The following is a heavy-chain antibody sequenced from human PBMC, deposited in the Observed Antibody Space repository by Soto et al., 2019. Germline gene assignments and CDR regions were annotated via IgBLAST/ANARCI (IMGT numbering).Heavy chain of an antibody. CDR3: ARNRGATAYSYFHYYYGMDV. J-gene: IGHJ6*02. CDR1: GFTFSSYA. CDR2: ISYDGSNK. Sequence: GVSLRLSCAASGFTFSSYAMHWVRQAPGKGLEWVAVISYDGSNKYYADSVKGRFTISRDNSKNTLYLQMNSLRAEDTAVYYCARNRGATAYSYFHYYYGMDVWGQGTTVTVYS. V-gene: IGHV3-30-3*01. D-gene: IGHD2-21*01.